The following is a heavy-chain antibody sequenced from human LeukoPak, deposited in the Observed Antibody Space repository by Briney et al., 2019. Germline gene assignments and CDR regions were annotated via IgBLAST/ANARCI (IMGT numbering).Heavy chain of an antibody. CDR2: ISSSGTTI. CDR3: ARSIAAADGGVYYYMDV. V-gene: IGHV3-11*01. J-gene: IGHJ6*03. D-gene: IGHD6-25*01. CDR1: GFTFSDYY. Sequence: PGGSLRLSCVASGFTFSDYYMSWIRQAPGKGLEWISYISSSGTTIYYTDSVKGRLTISRDNAKNSLYLQMNSLRAEDTAVYFCARSIAAADGGVYYYMDVGGKGTTVTISS.